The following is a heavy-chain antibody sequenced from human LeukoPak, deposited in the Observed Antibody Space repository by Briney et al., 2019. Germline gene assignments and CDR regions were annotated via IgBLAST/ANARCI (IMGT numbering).Heavy chain of an antibody. V-gene: IGHV1-69*01. D-gene: IGHD5-18*01. CDR3: ARALLDTAMGPFDY. Sequence: SVKGSCKASVGTFSRYAISSVRQAPGQGLEWMGGIILIFGTANYAQKFQGRVTITADESTSTAYMELSSLRSEDTAVYYCARALLDTAMGPFDYWGQGTLVTVSS. CDR1: VGTFSRYA. J-gene: IGHJ4*02. CDR2: IILIFGTA.